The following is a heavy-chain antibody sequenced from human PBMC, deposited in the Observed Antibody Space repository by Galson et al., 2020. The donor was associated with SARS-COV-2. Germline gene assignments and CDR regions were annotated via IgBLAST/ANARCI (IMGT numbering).Heavy chain of an antibody. J-gene: IGHJ4*02. CDR1: GFTLSSYG. Sequence: GESLKISCAAPGFTLSSYGLHWVRQAPGKGLEWVAVISYDGSNKYYADSVKGRFTISRDNSKNTLYLQMNSLRAEDAAVYYCARDRSSWYLDYWGQGTLVTVSS. D-gene: IGHD6-13*01. CDR2: ISYDGSNK. CDR3: ARDRSSWYLDY. V-gene: IGHV3-30*03.